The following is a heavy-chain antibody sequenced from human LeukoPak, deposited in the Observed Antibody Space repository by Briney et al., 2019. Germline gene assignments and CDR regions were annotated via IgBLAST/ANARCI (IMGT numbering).Heavy chain of an antibody. V-gene: IGHV3-72*01. J-gene: IGHJ3*02. D-gene: IGHD3-22*01. CDR1: GVTLSDHH. CDR2: TRNKARGYTP. Sequence: PGGSPRLSCAASGVTLSDHHMDWVRQAPGKGLEWVGRTRNKARGYTPEYAASVKGRSTISRDDSETLVYLQMNSLRTEDTAVYFCARDGAEGDNSAFDIWGHGTVVTVSS. CDR3: ARDGAEGDNSAFDI.